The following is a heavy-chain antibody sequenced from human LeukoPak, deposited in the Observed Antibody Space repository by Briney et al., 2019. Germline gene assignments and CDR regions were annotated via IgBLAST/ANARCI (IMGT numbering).Heavy chain of an antibody. CDR3: ARPPENTYTYTLDY. Sequence: GGSLRLSCAASGFTFSSYAMSWVRQAPGKGLEWVSAISGSGGSTYYADSVKGRFTISRDNAKDTLYLQMNSLRAEDTAVYFCARPPENTYTYTLDYWSQGTLVTVSS. CDR2: ISGSGGST. D-gene: IGHD3-16*01. J-gene: IGHJ4*02. V-gene: IGHV3-23*01. CDR1: GFTFSSYA.